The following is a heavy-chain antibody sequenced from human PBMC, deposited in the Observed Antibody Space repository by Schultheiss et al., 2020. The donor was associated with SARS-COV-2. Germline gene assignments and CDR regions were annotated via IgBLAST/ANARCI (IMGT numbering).Heavy chain of an antibody. V-gene: IGHV3-23*01. Sequence: GESLKISCAASGFTFSSYAMSWVRQAPGKGLEWVSSINGGNAGTYYTDSVKGRFSISRDSSKNTLYLEMNSLRAEDSAVYYCARVGATNLPHYYGMDVWGQGTTVTVSS. CDR3: ARVGATNLPHYYGMDV. CDR2: INGGNAGT. J-gene: IGHJ6*02. CDR1: GFTFSSYA. D-gene: IGHD1-26*01.